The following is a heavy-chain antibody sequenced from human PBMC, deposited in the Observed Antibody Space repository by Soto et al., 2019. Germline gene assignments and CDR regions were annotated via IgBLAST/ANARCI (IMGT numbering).Heavy chain of an antibody. CDR1: GGSISSSNW. J-gene: IGHJ6*02. Sequence: SETLSLTCAVSGGSISSSNWWSWVRQPPGKGLEWIGEIYHSGSTNYNPSLKSRVTISVDKSKNQFSLKLSSVTAADTAVYYWASAKYVFWSGYYADYYYYGMDVWGQGTTVTVSS. CDR2: IYHSGST. D-gene: IGHD3-3*01. V-gene: IGHV4-4*02. CDR3: ASAKYVFWSGYYADYYYYGMDV.